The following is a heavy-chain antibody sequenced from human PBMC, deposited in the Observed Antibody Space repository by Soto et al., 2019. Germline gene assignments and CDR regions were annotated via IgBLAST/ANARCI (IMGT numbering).Heavy chain of an antibody. CDR2: ISSSSSYI. Sequence: EVQLVESGGGLVKPGGSLRLSCAASGFTFSSYSMNWVRQAPGKGLEWVSSISSSSSYIYYADSVKGRFTISRDNAKNSLYLQMNSLRAEDTAVYYCARHNYDSSGYYGNWGQGTLVTVSS. D-gene: IGHD3-22*01. J-gene: IGHJ4*02. CDR3: ARHNYDSSGYYGN. V-gene: IGHV3-21*01. CDR1: GFTFSSYS.